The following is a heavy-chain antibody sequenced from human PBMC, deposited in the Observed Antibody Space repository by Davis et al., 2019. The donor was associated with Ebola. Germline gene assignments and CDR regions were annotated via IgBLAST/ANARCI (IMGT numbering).Heavy chain of an antibody. CDR2: ISGSGGST. D-gene: IGHD5-12*01. J-gene: IGHJ4*02. CDR1: GFTFSSYA. Sequence: GGSLRLSCAASGFTFSSYAMSWVRQAPGKGLEWVSAISGSGGSTYYADSVKGRFTISRDNAKNSLYLQMNSLRVEDTAVYYCARHSGYYYFDSWGRGTLVTVSS. CDR3: ARHSGYYYFDS. V-gene: IGHV3-23*01.